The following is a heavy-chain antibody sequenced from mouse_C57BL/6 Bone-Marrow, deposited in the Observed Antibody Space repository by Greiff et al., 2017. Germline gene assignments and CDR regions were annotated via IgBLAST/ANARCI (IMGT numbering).Heavy chain of an antibody. Sequence: ESGPGLAKPSKTLSLTCSVTGYSITSDYWNWIRKFPGNKLEYMGYISYSGSTYYNPSLKSRISITRDTSKNQYYLQLNSVTTEDTATYYCARANYYGSSPYAMDYWGQGTSVTVSS. CDR1: GYSITSDY. CDR3: ARANYYGSSPYAMDY. CDR2: ISYSGST. J-gene: IGHJ4*01. D-gene: IGHD1-1*01. V-gene: IGHV3-8*01.